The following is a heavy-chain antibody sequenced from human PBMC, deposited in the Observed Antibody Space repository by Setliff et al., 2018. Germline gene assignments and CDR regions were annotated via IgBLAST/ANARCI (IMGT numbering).Heavy chain of an antibody. J-gene: IGHJ6*04. D-gene: IGHD2-2*01. CDR2: INQRGSAK. Sequence: PGGSLRLSCSASGFIFNNFWMSWVRQAPGKGLEWVANINQRGSAKLYVDSVKGRFTISRDNAENSLYRQMTSLRAEDTAVYYCARDGSIEVGPGTNRELDVWGTGTTVTVSS. CDR1: GFIFNNFW. V-gene: IGHV3-7*03. CDR3: ARDGSIEVGPGTNRELDV.